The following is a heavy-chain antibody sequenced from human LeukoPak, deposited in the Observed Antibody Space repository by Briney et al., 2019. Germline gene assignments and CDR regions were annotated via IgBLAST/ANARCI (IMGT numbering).Heavy chain of an antibody. CDR3: ARVRFFLTDAFDI. D-gene: IGHD3-3*01. J-gene: IGHJ3*02. Sequence: GESLKISCKGSGYSFTSYWIGWVRQMPGKGLXXXXIIYPGDSDTRYSPSFQGQVTISADKSISTAYLQWSSLKASDTAMYYCARVRFFLTDAFDIWGQGTMVTVSS. CDR1: GYSFTSYW. V-gene: IGHV5-51*01. CDR2: IYPGDSDT.